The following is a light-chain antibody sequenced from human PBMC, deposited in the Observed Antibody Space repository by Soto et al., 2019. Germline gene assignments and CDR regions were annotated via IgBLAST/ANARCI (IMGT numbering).Light chain of an antibody. CDR1: QSISSY. V-gene: IGKV1-39*01. J-gene: IGKJ1*01. CDR3: QQSYSTPWT. CDR2: AAS. Sequence: DIHISQSPSSLSASVGDRVTITCRASQSISSYLNWYQQKPGKAPKLLIYAASSLQSGVPSRFSGSGSGTDFTLTISSLQPEDFATYYCQQSYSTPWTFCQGTKVDIK.